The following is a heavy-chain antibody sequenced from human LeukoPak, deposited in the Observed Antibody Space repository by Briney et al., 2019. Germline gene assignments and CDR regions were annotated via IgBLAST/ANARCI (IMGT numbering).Heavy chain of an antibody. V-gene: IGHV1-18*01. CDR1: GGTFSSYA. Sequence: ASVKVSCKASGGTFSSYAISWVRQAPGQGLEWMGWISAYNGNTNYAQKLQGRVTMTTDTSTSTAYMELRSLRSDDTAVYYCARDKWELPRVFDYWGQGTLVTVSS. CDR3: ARDKWELPRVFDY. CDR2: ISAYNGNT. J-gene: IGHJ4*02. D-gene: IGHD1-26*01.